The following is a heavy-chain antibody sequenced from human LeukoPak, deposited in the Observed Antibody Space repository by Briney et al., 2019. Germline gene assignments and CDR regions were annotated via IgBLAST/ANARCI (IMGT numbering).Heavy chain of an antibody. CDR1: GGTFSSYA. CDR3: AGDRADRALMDFQH. J-gene: IGHJ1*01. CDR2: IIPILGIA. V-gene: IGHV1-69*04. D-gene: IGHD2-8*01. Sequence: SVKVSCKASGGTFSSYAISWVRQAPGQGLEWMGRIIPILGIANYAQKFQGRVTITADKSTSTAYMELSSLRSEDTAVYYCAGDRADRALMDFQHWGQGTLVAVSS.